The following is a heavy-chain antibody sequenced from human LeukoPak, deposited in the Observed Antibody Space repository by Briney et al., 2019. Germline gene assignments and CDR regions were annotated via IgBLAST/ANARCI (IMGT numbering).Heavy chain of an antibody. J-gene: IGHJ6*02. Sequence: GGSLRLSCAASGFTFSSYEMNWVRQAPGKGLEWVSYISSSGSTIYYADSVKGRFTISRDNAKNSLYLQMNSLRAEDTAVYYSARVYDFWSGYYGGGMDVWGQGTTVTVSS. V-gene: IGHV3-48*03. CDR3: ARVYDFWSGYYGGGMDV. CDR2: ISSSGSTI. D-gene: IGHD3-3*01. CDR1: GFTFSSYE.